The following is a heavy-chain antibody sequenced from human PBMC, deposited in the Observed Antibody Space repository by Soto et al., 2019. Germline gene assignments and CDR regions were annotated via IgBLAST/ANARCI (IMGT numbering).Heavy chain of an antibody. CDR3: ARAPPYYGGNQFDY. J-gene: IGHJ4*02. CDR2: IYYSGST. V-gene: IGHV4-59*07. D-gene: IGHD4-17*01. Sequence: SDTMSLTFTVSGGSISSDYWSWIRQPPGKGLEWIGYIYYSGSTNYNPSLKSRVTISVDTSKNQFSLKLSSVTAAGTAVYYCARAPPYYGGNQFDYWGQGTLVTVSS. CDR1: GGSISSDY.